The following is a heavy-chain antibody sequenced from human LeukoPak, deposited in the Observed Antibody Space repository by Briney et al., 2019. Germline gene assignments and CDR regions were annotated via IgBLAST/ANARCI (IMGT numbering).Heavy chain of an antibody. V-gene: IGHV4-59*08. CDR1: GGSFSNYY. CDR3: ARLAREADY. D-gene: IGHD6-6*01. Sequence: SETLSLTCAVYGGSFSNYYWSWIRQPPGKGLEWIGNFYYSGIANYNPSLKNRVTMSVDTSKNQFSLNLSSVTAADTAVYYCARLAREADYWGQGTLVTVSS. J-gene: IGHJ4*02. CDR2: FYYSGIA.